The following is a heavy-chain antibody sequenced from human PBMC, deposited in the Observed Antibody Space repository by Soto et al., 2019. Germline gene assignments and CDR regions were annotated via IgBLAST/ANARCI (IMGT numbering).Heavy chain of an antibody. V-gene: IGHV1-69*02. CDR2: IIPILGIA. CDR3: ARAPMGSGWFPFDY. J-gene: IGHJ4*02. Sequence: QVQLVQSGAEVKKPGSSVKVSCKASGGTFSSYTISWVRQAPGQGLEWMGRIIPILGIANYAQKFQGRVTPTGDKSTSTAYMELSSLRSEDTAVYYCARAPMGSGWFPFDYWGQGTLVTVSS. CDR1: GGTFSSYT. D-gene: IGHD6-19*01.